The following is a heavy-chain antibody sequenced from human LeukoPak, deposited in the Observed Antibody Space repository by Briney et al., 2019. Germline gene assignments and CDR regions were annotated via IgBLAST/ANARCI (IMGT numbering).Heavy chain of an antibody. CDR3: ARGSDSTRSGYDFPLPFDY. CDR2: ISSSSSYI. Sequence: PGGSLRLSCAASGFTFSSYSMNWVRQAPGKGLEWVSSISSSSSYIYYADSVKGRFTISRGNAKNSLYLQMNSLRAEDTAVYYCARGSDSTRSGYDFPLPFDYWGQGTLVTVSS. D-gene: IGHD5-12*01. V-gene: IGHV3-21*01. CDR1: GFTFSSYS. J-gene: IGHJ4*02.